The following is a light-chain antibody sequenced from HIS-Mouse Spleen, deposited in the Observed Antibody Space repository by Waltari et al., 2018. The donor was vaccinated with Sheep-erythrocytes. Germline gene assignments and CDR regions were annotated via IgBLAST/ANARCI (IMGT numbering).Light chain of an antibody. J-gene: IGLJ2*01. CDR1: SSDVGGYNY. CDR3: SSYTSSSTQV. Sequence: QSALTQPASVSGSPGQSITISCTGTSSDVGGYNYVSWYQQHPGKAPKLMSYEVRTRHSGISNRFAGSKSGNTASLSISGLQAEDEADYYCSSYTSSSTQVFGGGTKLTVL. V-gene: IGLV2-14*01. CDR2: EVR.